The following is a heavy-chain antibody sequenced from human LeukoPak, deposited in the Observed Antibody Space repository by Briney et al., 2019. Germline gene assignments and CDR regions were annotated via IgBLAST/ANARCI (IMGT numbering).Heavy chain of an antibody. V-gene: IGHV4-39*01. J-gene: IGHJ4*02. Sequence: PSETLSLTCTVSGGSISSSSYYWGWIRQPPGKGLEWIGSIYYSGSTYYNPSLKSRVTISVDTSKNQFSLKLSSVTAADTAVYYCARHLRFDSTYDILTGYYGNWGQGTLVTVSS. CDR2: IYYSGST. CDR1: GGSISSSSYY. D-gene: IGHD3-9*01. CDR3: ARHLRFDSTYDILTGYYGN.